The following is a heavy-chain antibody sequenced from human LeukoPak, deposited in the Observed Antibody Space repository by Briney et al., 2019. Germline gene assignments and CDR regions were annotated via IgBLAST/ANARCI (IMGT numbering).Heavy chain of an antibody. CDR1: GGSISSYY. Sequence: SETLSLTCTVSGGSISSYYWSWIRQPPGKGLEWIGYIYTSGSTNYSPSLKSRVTISVDTSKNQFSLKLSSVTAADTAVYYCARQGRGNWFDPWGQGTLVTVSS. CDR3: ARQGRGNWFDP. V-gene: IGHV4-4*09. CDR2: IYTSGST. J-gene: IGHJ5*02.